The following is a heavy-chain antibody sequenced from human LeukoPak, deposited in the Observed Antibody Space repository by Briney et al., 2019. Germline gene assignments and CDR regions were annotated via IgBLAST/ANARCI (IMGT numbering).Heavy chain of an antibody. CDR1: GGTFSSCT. CDR3: ARDYHDSSCPYFRYD. V-gene: IGHV1-69*04. J-gene: IGHJ4*02. CDR2: IIPILGIA. Sequence: SVKASCKASGGTFSSCTISWMRQAPGQGLEWMGRIIPILGIANYAQKFQGRVTITADKSTSTAYMELSSLRSEDTAVYYCARDYHDSSCPYFRYDWGQGTLVTVSS. D-gene: IGHD3-22*01.